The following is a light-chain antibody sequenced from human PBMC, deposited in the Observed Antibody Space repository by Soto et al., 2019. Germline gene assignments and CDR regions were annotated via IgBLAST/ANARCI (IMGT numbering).Light chain of an antibody. CDR2: DAS. V-gene: IGKV3-11*01. CDR1: QSVSSY. CDR3: QQRFNWPRFT. J-gene: IGKJ2*01. Sequence: EIVLTQSPATLSLSPGERATLSCRASQSVSSYLAWYQQKPGQPPRLLIYDASNSATGIPARFSGGGSGTDFTLTISSLEPEDFAVYYCQQRFNWPRFTFGQGTKLEIK.